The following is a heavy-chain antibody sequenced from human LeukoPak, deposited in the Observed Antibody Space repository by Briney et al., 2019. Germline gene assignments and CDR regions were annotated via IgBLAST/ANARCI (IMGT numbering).Heavy chain of an antibody. CDR3: TTGDYDPGLDY. V-gene: IGHV3-15*01. J-gene: IGHJ4*02. CDR2: VTSKAVGETT. CDR1: GFTFSNAW. D-gene: IGHD3-22*01. Sequence: PGGSLRLSCAASGFTFSNAWMNWVRQAPGKGLEWVGRVTSKAVGETTDYAAPVKGRFTIPRDDSKNTLYLQMNSLKTEDTAVYYCTTGDYDPGLDYWGQGTLVTVSS.